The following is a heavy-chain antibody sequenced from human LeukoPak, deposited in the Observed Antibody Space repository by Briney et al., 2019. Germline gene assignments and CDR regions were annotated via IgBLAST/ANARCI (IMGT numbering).Heavy chain of an antibody. CDR1: GFTFSSYS. CDR3: PSDFAIVVVLPLVGSWDL. V-gene: IGHV3-21*01. J-gene: IGHJ6*04. D-gene: IGHD2-2*01. Sequence: GGSLRLSCAASGFTFSSYSMNWVRQAPGKGLEWVSSISSSSRYIYYADSVKGRFAISRDNAKKSLSLQMNSLRADDTAVYYCPSDFAIVVVLPLVGSWDLWGKGTTVTVSS. CDR2: ISSSSRYI.